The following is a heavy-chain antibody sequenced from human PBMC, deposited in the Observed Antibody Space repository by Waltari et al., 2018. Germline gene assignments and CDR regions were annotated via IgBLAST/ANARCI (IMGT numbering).Heavy chain of an antibody. CDR3: ARGTTYMDV. CDR1: GGTFSSYA. CDR2: IIPIGGTR. V-gene: IGHV1-69*01. Sequence: QVQLVQSGAAVKKPGSSVKVSCKASGGTFSSYAIRWVRQAPGQGLEWMGGIIPIGGTRSYAWKFQGGFTITADESTRTAYMELSSLRSEDTAVYYCARGTTYMDVWGKGTTVTVSS. D-gene: IGHD1-7*01. J-gene: IGHJ6*04.